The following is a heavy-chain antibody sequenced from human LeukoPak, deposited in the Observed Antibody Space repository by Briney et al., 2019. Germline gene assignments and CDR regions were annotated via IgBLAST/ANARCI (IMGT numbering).Heavy chain of an antibody. Sequence: SVKVSCKASGGPFSSYAISWVRQAPGQGLEWMGGIIPIFGTANYAQKFQGRVTITADESTSAAYMELSSLRSEDTAVYYCARDSHCSSTSCYPDYWGQGTLVTVSS. CDR2: IIPIFGTA. CDR1: GGPFSSYA. V-gene: IGHV1-69*01. J-gene: IGHJ4*02. CDR3: ARDSHCSSTSCYPDY. D-gene: IGHD2-2*01.